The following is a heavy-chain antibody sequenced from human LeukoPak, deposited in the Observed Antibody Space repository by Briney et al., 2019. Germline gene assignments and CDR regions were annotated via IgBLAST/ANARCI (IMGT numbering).Heavy chain of an antibody. V-gene: IGHV3-21*01. D-gene: IGHD6-13*01. CDR1: GFTFSSYS. Sequence: PGGSLRLSCAASGFTFSSYSMNWVRQAPGKGLEWVSSISSSSSYIYYADSVKGRFTISRDNAKNSLYLQMNSLRAEDTAVYYCASVDSSSWYVFDYWGQGTLVTVSS. CDR3: ASVDSSSWYVFDY. CDR2: ISSSSSYI. J-gene: IGHJ4*02.